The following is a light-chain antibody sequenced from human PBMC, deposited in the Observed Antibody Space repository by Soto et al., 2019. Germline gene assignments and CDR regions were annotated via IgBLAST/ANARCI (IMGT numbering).Light chain of an antibody. J-gene: IGKJ1*01. CDR3: QQYNNWPPA. CDR1: QSVSTN. Sequence: EIVMTQSPATLSVSPGERATLSCRASQSVSTNLAWYQQKPGQAPRLLIYAASVRATGIPASFSGSGSGTEFTLTISSLQSEDFAVYYCQQYNNWPPAFGQGTKVEIK. V-gene: IGKV3-15*01. CDR2: AAS.